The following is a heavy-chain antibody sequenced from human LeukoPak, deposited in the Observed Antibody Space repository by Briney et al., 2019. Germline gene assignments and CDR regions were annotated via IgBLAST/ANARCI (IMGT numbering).Heavy chain of an antibody. V-gene: IGHV3-48*03. CDR1: GFTFSSYE. CDR2: ISSSGSTI. CDR3: ARAGRDWYCDL. Sequence: GGSLRLSCAASGFTFSSYEMNWVRQAPGKGLEWVSYISSSGSTIYYADSVKGRFTISRDNAKNSLYLQMNSLRAEDTAVYYCARAGRDWYCDLWGRGTLVTVSS. J-gene: IGHJ2*01. D-gene: IGHD2-15*01.